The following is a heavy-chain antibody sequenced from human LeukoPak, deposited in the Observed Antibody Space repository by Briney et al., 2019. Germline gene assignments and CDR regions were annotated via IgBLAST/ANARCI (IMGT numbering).Heavy chain of an antibody. D-gene: IGHD3-10*01. V-gene: IGHV4-34*01. CDR1: GGSFSGYY. Sequence: SETLSLTCAVYGGSFSGYYWSWIRQPPGKGLEWIGEINHSGSTNYNPSLKSRVTISVDTSKNQSSLKLSSVTAADTAVYYCARLVNYYGSGSYIDYWGQGTLVTVSS. CDR3: ARLVNYYGSGSYIDY. J-gene: IGHJ4*02. CDR2: INHSGST.